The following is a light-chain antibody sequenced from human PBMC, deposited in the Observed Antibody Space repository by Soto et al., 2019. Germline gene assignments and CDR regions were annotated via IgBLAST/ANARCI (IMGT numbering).Light chain of an antibody. V-gene: IGKV1-39*01. Sequence: DIQMTQSPSSLSASVGDRVTITCRASQSINRFLNWYQQKPGKAPNLLIYATSTLQSGVPSRFSGSESETDFTLTISSLQPEDFANYSCQQSYNTTWTFGQGTKV. CDR1: QSINRF. J-gene: IGKJ1*01. CDR3: QQSYNTTWT. CDR2: ATS.